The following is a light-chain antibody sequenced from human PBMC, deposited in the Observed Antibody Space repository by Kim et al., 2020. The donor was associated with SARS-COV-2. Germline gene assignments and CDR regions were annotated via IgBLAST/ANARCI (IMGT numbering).Light chain of an antibody. CDR2: GAS. J-gene: IGKJ2*01. CDR1: HSVASRY. Sequence: EIVLTQSPDTLSLSPGERATLSCRASHSVASRYLAWYQLKPGQAPRLLIFGASSWAAGVPDRFTGSGSGTDFTLTISSLEPEDFAMYYCQQYGTFPYTFGQGTKLEI. V-gene: IGKV3-20*01. CDR3: QQYGTFPYT.